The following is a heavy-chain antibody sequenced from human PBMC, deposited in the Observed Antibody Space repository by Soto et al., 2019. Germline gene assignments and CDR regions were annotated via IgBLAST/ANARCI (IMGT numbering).Heavy chain of an antibody. CDR3: ARGMGLLDGRYYYGMVV. D-gene: IGHD3-3*01. CDR2: INPSGDSR. J-gene: IGHJ6*02. V-gene: IGHV1-46*01. Sequence: VSVQVSCKASGFSFSDYFMHWVRQAPGQGLEWMGIINPSGDSRNYAQKFQGRVTITRDTSTSTVYMDLSSLRSEDTAVYYCARGMGLLDGRYYYGMVVWGQGTTGTDSS. CDR1: GFSFSDYF.